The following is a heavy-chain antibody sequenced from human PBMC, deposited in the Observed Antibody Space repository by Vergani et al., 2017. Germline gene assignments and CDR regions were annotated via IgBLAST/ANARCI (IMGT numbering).Heavy chain of an antibody. V-gene: IGHV4-39*01. J-gene: IGHJ2*01. CDR3: AGGRGDNWYFDL. CDR2: INYVGRT. Sequence: QLQLQESGPGLVKPSQTLSLICTVSGGSINPSSSFWGWIRQSPGKGLEWIGSINYVGRTYYIPSLQSRDTVFVDTSKNQFSLNLTSVTAADTAVYYCAGGRGDNWYFDLWGRGTLVTVSS. CDR1: GGSINPSSSF. D-gene: IGHD3-16*01.